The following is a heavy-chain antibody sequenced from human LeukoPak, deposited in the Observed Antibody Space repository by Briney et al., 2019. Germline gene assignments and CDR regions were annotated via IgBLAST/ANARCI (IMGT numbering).Heavy chain of an antibody. CDR3: TRVRFLEWLLHYYGMDV. CDR1: GFTFGDYA. CDR2: IRSKAYGGTT. D-gene: IGHD3-3*01. V-gene: IGHV3-49*04. Sequence: PGGSLRLPCTASGFTFGDYAMSWVRQAPGKGVGWVGFIRSKAYGGTTEYAASVKGRFTISRDDSKSIAYLQINSLKTEDTAVYYCTRVRFLEWLLHYYGMDVWGQGTTVTVSS. J-gene: IGHJ6*02.